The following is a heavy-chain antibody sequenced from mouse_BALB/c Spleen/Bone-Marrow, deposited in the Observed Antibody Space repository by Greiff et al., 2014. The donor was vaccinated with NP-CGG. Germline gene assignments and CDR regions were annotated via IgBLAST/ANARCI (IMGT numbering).Heavy chain of an antibody. V-gene: IGHV1-7*01. Sequence: QVHVKQSGAELAKPGASVKMSCKASGYTFTSYWMHWVRQSPGRGLEWIGYINTGTGYTDYNQRFKDKATLTADKSYSTVYMQLSSLTSKDSAVYYCVRGKTLSSMDYWGQGTSVTVSS. J-gene: IGHJ4*01. CDR2: INTGTGYT. CDR1: GYTFTSYW. CDR3: VRGKTLSSMDY. D-gene: IGHD2-1*01.